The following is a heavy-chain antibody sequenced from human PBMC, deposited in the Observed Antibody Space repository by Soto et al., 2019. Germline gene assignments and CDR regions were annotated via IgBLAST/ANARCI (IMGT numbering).Heavy chain of an antibody. CDR2: INPNSGGT. CDR3: ARGGDTVTTHYYYYMDV. D-gene: IGHD4-17*01. Sequence: ASVKVSCKASGYTFTGYYMHWVRQAPGQGLEWMGWINPNSGGTNYAQKFQGWVTMTRDTSISTAYMELSRLRSDDTAVYYCARGGDTVTTHYYYYMDVWGKGTTVTVSS. V-gene: IGHV1-2*04. J-gene: IGHJ6*03. CDR1: GYTFTGYY.